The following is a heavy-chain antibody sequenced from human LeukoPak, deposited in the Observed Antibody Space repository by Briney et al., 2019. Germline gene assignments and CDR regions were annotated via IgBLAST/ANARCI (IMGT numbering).Heavy chain of an antibody. CDR2: ISVSAGST. CDR3: AKQLGYCSDGSCYFPY. CDR1: GFTFSSYA. J-gene: IGHJ4*02. V-gene: IGHV3-23*01. D-gene: IGHD2-15*01. Sequence: PGGSLRLSCAASGFTFSSYAMTWVRQAPGKGLEWVSTISVSAGSTYYADSVKGRFTISRDNSKSTLCLQMNSLRAEDTAVYYCAKQLGYCSDGSCYFPYWGQGTLVTVSS.